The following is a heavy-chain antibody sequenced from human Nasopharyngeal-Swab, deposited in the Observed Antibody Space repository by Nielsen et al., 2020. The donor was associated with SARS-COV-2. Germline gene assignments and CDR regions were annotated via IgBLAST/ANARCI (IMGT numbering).Heavy chain of an antibody. D-gene: IGHD6-19*01. Sequence: GESLKISCAASGFTFSSYSMNWVRQAPGKRLEWVSSISSSSSYIYYADSVKGRFTISRDNAKNSLYLQMNSLRAEDTAVYYCARDLRSGWNWFDPWGQGTLVTVSS. V-gene: IGHV3-21*01. CDR1: GFTFSSYS. J-gene: IGHJ5*02. CDR2: ISSSSSYI. CDR3: ARDLRSGWNWFDP.